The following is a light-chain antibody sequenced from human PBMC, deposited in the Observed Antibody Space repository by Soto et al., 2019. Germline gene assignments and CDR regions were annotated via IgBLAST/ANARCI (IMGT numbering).Light chain of an antibody. Sequence: EIVMTQSPSTLSVSLGDGATLSCRASQGIGSTLAWYQQKPGQTPRLLIYGASTWATGVPARFSGSASGTEFTLTITSLQSEDFAVYYCQQYASWPLTFGGGTKVEIK. CDR1: QGIGST. J-gene: IGKJ4*01. CDR2: GAS. V-gene: IGKV3-15*01. CDR3: QQYASWPLT.